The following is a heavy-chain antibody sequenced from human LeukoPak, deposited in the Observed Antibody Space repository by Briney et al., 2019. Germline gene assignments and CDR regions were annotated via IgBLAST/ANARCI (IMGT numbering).Heavy chain of an antibody. CDR1: GFTFSNAW. V-gene: IGHV3-15*01. CDR3: TTLRARSDY. J-gene: IGHJ4*02. Sequence: GGSLRLSCAASGFTFSNAWMTWVRQAPGKGLEWVGRLRSKTDGGTADYAAPVEGRFTISRDDSKNTLYLQMTSLKTEDTAVFYCTTLRARSDYWGQGTLVTVSS. CDR2: LRSKTDGGTA. D-gene: IGHD5-12*01.